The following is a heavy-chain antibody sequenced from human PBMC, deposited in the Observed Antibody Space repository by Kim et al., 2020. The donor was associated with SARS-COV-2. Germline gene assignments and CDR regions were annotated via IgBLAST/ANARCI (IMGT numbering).Heavy chain of an antibody. Sequence: TYYPGSVKGRFTISRENAKNSLYLQMNSLRAGDTAVYYCARHGAEDAFDIWGQGTMVTVSS. V-gene: IGHV3-13*01. D-gene: IGHD1-26*01. CDR2: T. J-gene: IGHJ3*02. CDR3: ARHGAEDAFDI.